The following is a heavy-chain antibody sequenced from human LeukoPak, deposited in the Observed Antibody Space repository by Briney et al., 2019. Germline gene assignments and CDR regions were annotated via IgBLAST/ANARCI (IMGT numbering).Heavy chain of an antibody. CDR1: GFTVSSYG. J-gene: IGHJ3*01. V-gene: IGHV3-23*01. CDR2: FSATDGSA. Sequence: PGGSLRLSCAVSGFTVSSYGMTWVRQAPGEGLEWVSAFSATDGSAQYAESVKGRFTISRDNSKNSLYLQMNSLRDEDTAVYYCAKARIAAAGTGAFDVWGQGTMVTVSS. D-gene: IGHD6-13*01. CDR3: AKARIAAAGTGAFDV.